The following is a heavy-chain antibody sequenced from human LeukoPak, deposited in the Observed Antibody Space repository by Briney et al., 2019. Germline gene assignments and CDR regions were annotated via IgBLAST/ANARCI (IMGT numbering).Heavy chain of an antibody. Sequence: GASVKVSCKASGYTFSSYGISRVRQAPGQGLEWMGWISAYNGNTNYAQNFQGRVIMTTDTSTSTAYMELRSLRSDDTAVYYCARAGLERRKVVEYNWFDPWGQGTLVVVSS. CDR3: ARAGLERRKVVEYNWFDP. V-gene: IGHV1-18*01. D-gene: IGHD1-1*01. CDR2: ISAYNGNT. CDR1: GYTFSSYG. J-gene: IGHJ5*02.